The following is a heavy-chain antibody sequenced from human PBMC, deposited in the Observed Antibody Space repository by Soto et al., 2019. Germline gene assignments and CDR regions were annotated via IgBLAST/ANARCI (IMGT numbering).Heavy chain of an antibody. J-gene: IGHJ4*02. V-gene: IGHV1-2*04. CDR3: ARGGPHSITIFGVVKTYYFDY. Sequence: TSVKVSSKASGYTFTGYYMHWVRQAPGQGLEWMGWINPNSGGTNYAQKFQGWVTMTRDTSISTAYMELSRLRSDDTAVYYCARGGPHSITIFGVVKTYYFDYWGQGTLVTVSS. CDR2: INPNSGGT. D-gene: IGHD3-3*01. CDR1: GYTFTGYY.